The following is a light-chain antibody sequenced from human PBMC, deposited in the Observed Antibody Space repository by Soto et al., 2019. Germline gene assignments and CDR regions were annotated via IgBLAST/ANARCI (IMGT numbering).Light chain of an antibody. CDR2: AAS. J-gene: IGKJ4*01. CDR1: QSISSY. CDR3: QQRSNWPPH. V-gene: IGKV1-39*01. Sequence: DIQMTQSPSSLSASVGDRVTITCRASQSISSYLNWYQQKPGKAPKLLIYAASSLQSGVPSRFSGSGSGTDFTLTISSLEPEDFAVYYCQQRSNWPPHFGGGTKVEIK.